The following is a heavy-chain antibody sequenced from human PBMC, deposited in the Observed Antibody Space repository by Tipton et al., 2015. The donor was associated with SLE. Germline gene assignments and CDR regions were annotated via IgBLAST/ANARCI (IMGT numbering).Heavy chain of an antibody. CDR1: GGSVSRYY. J-gene: IGHJ4*02. CDR3: ARSTASWSYYFAS. V-gene: IGHV4-59*08. CDR2: IHHSGDT. D-gene: IGHD6-13*01. Sequence: GLVKPSETLSLTCTVSGGSVSRYYWNWIRQTPGKGLEWIGSIHHSGDTYYNPSLRSRVTISRDTSNNRFSLRVASVSASDTAMYYCARSTASWSYYFASWGQGTLVTVSS.